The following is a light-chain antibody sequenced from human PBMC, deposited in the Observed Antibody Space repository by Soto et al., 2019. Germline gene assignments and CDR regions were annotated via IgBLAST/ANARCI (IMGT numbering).Light chain of an antibody. V-gene: IGKV3-20*01. Sequence: EIVLTQSPGTLSLSPGERATLSCRASQSVSSSYLAWYQQKPGQAPRFLVYGASSRATGIPDRFSGSGSGTDFILTISRLEPEDFAVYYCQQYVSSPRTFGQGTKVDIK. CDR1: QSVSSSY. CDR3: QQYVSSPRT. CDR2: GAS. J-gene: IGKJ1*01.